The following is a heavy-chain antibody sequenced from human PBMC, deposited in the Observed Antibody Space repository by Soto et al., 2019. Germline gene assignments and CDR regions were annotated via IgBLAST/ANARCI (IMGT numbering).Heavy chain of an antibody. CDR3: AKDGGY. V-gene: IGHV3-30*18. D-gene: IGHD3-16*01. CDR2: ISYDGSNK. J-gene: IGHJ4*02. CDR1: GFTFSSYG. Sequence: QVQLVESGGGVVQPGRSLRLSCAASGFTFSSYGMHWVRQAPGKGLEWVAVISYDGSNKYYADSVKGRFTISRDNSKKTLYLQMNSLRAEDTAVYYCAKDGGYWGQGTLVTVSS.